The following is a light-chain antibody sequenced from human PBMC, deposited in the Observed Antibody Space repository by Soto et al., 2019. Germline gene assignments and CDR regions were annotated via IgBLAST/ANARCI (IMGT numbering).Light chain of an antibody. CDR1: QSVSSN. CDR2: GAS. V-gene: IGKV3-15*01. Sequence: EIVMTQSPATLSVSPGERATLSCRASQSVSSNLAWYQQKPCQAPRLLIYGASTRATGIPARFSGSGAGTEFTLTISSLQSEDFGVYYCQQYNNWPPNTFGQGTKLEIK. CDR3: QQYNNWPPNT. J-gene: IGKJ2*01.